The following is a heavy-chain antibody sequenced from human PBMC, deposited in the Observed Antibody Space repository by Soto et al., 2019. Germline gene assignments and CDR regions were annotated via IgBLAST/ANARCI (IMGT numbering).Heavy chain of an antibody. CDR3: ASARSGYYYFDY. V-gene: IGHV4-30-2*01. CDR2: IYHSGST. J-gene: IGHJ4*02. D-gene: IGHD3-3*01. Sequence: QLQLQESGSGLVKPSQTLSLTCAVSGGSISSGTSSWSWIRQPPGKGLEWIGYIYHSGSTYYNPSLKSRVTISIDKSKNQFSLNLSSVTAADTAVYYCASARSGYYYFDYWGQGTLVTVSS. CDR1: GGSISSGTSS.